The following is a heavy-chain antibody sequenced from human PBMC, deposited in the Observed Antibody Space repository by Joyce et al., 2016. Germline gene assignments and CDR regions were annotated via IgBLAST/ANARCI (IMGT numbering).Heavy chain of an antibody. V-gene: IGHV4-39*02. CDR3: ARGSSRRERSMFDVFDL. CDR1: GGYIDCSGDY. J-gene: IGHJ3*01. D-gene: IGHD1-26*01. CDR2: FFYSGSP. Sequence: QLQLQESGPGLVKPSETLSLTCTVSGGYIDCSGDYWVWIRQPPGRGLEWIGSFFYSGSPEYNPSLKSRVTMAVDTSENHFSLMVNSLTAADNAVYYCARGSSRRERSMFDVFDLWGQGILVTVSS.